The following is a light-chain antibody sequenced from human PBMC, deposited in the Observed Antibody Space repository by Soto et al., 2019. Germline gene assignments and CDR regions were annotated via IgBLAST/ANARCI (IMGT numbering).Light chain of an antibody. CDR2: AS. CDR1: QNISTY. CDR3: QQSYTAPLT. Sequence: DIQMTQSPSSLSASVGDRVTITCRASQNISTYLAWYQQKPGKAPCLLIFASSLQSGVPPRFSGSRSGTDFTLTISNLQPEDFATYFCQQSYTAPLTFGGGTKVEL. V-gene: IGKV1-39*01. J-gene: IGKJ4*01.